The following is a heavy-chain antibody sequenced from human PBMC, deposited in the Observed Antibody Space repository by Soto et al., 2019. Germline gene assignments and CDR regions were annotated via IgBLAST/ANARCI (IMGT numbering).Heavy chain of an antibody. CDR2: FDSRGNT. CDR1: GASISSSY. CDR3: ARRRPDYYYGMDV. J-gene: IGHJ6*02. Sequence: SETLSLTCTVSGASISSSYWSWMRQPPGKGLEWIAFFDSRGNTNYNPSLESRVTISVDTSKNQFSLELYSVTAADTAVYYCARRRPDYYYGMDVWGQGTTVTVSS. V-gene: IGHV4-59*01.